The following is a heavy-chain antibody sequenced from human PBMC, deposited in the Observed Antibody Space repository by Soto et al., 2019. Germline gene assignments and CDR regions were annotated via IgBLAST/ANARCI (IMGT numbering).Heavy chain of an antibody. J-gene: IGHJ6*02. CDR1: GGSISSGDYY. V-gene: IGHV4-30-4*01. CDR3: ARTTVTTSPYYYYYGMDV. CDR2: IYYSGST. Sequence: PSETLSLTCTVSGGSISSGDYYWSWIRQPPGKGLEWIGYIYYSGSTYYNPSLKSRVTISVDTSKNQFSLKLSSVTAADTAVYYCARTTVTTSPYYYYYGMDVWGQGTTVTVSS. D-gene: IGHD4-4*01.